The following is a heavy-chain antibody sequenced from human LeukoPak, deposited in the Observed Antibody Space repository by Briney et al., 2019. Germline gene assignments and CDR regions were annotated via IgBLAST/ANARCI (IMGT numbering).Heavy chain of an antibody. CDR1: GFTFSSYA. CDR2: ISGSGGST. J-gene: IGHJ4*02. V-gene: IGHV3-23*01. Sequence: PGGSLRLSCAAPGFTFSSYAMSWVRQAPGKGLEWVSAISGSGGSTYYADSMKGRLTISRDNSKNTLYLQLNSLRAEDTAAYYCAKETDIVPAATTDYWGQGTLVTVSS. D-gene: IGHD2-2*01. CDR3: AKETDIVPAATTDY.